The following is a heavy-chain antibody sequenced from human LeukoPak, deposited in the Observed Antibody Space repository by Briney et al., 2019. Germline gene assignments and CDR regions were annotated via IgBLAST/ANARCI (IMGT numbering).Heavy chain of an antibody. D-gene: IGHD2-2*01. J-gene: IGHJ4*02. CDR2: ISAYNGNT. Sequence: ASVKVSCKASGYTFTSYGISWVRQAPGQGLEWMGWISAYNGNTNYAQKLQGRVTMTTDTSTSTAYMELRSLRSDDMAVYYCASGSGGYCSSTSCYAFVYWGQGTLVTVSS. CDR3: ASGSGGYCSSTSCYAFVY. CDR1: GYTFTSYG. V-gene: IGHV1-18*03.